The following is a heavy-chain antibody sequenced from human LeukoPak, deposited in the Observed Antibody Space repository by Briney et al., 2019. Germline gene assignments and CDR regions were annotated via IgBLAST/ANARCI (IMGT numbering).Heavy chain of an antibody. D-gene: IGHD1-1*01. CDR1: GFTFSSYS. CDR2: ISSSSSTI. J-gene: IGHJ6*03. CDR3: ARVVPVHEYYNSYMDV. Sequence: GGSLRLSCAASGFTFSSYSMNWVRQAPGKGLEWVSYISSSSSTIYYADPVKGRFTISRDNAKNSLYLQMNSLRAEDTAVYYCARVVPVHEYYNSYMDVWGKGTTVTVSS. V-gene: IGHV3-48*01.